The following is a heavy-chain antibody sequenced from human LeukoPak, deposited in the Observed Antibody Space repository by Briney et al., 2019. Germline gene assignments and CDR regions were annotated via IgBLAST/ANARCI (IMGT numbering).Heavy chain of an antibody. CDR1: GFTFSSYW. Sequence: PGGSLRLSCAASGFTFSSYWMHWVRQAPGKGLVWVSRINSDGSSTSYADSVKGRFTISRDNAKNTLYLQMNSLKSEDTAVYYCTTVYKVTMFGSPRYVDLWGRGTLVTVSS. CDR3: TTVYKVTMFGSPRYVDL. D-gene: IGHD3-3*01. V-gene: IGHV3-74*01. J-gene: IGHJ2*01. CDR2: INSDGSST.